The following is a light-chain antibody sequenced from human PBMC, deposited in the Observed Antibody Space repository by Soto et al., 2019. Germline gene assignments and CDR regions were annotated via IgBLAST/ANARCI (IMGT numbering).Light chain of an antibody. CDR1: QSVSSDY. Sequence: EIVLTQSPGTLSLSLGERATLSCRASQSVSSDYVAWYRQKPGQVPTVLIYRASTRATGIPDRFSGSGSGTDFTLTISRVETEDFAVYYCQQYGSSPLTFGRGTKVDIK. J-gene: IGKJ4*01. CDR3: QQYGSSPLT. CDR2: RAS. V-gene: IGKV3-20*01.